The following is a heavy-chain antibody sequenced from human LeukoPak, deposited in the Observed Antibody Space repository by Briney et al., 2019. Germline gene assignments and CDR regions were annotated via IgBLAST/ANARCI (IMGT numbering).Heavy chain of an antibody. Sequence: AASVTVSCKASGGTFSSYAISWVRQAPGQGLEWMGGIIPIFGTANYAQKFQGRVTITTDESTSTAYMELSSLRSEDTAVYYCARERCDSTSCYYFDYWGQGTLVTVSS. D-gene: IGHD2-2*01. J-gene: IGHJ4*02. CDR2: IIPIFGTA. CDR3: ARERCDSTSCYYFDY. V-gene: IGHV1-69*05. CDR1: GGTFSSYA.